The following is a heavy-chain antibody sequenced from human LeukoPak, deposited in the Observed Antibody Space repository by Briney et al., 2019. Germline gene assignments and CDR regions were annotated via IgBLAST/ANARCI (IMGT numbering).Heavy chain of an antibody. V-gene: IGHV3-23*01. J-gene: IGHJ4*02. CDR2: ISGSGGNT. D-gene: IGHD3-10*01. Sequence: GGSLRLSCAASGFTFSNYGMNWVRQAPGKGLEWVSGISGSGGNTYYADSVKGRFTISRDNSKNTLYLQMNSLRAEDTAVYYCAKDAYYYGSGSYFDYWGQGTLVTVSS. CDR3: AKDAYYYGSGSYFDY. CDR1: GFTFSNYG.